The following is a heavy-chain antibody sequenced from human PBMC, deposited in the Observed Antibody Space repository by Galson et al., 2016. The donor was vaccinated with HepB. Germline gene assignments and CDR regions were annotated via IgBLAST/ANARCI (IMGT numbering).Heavy chain of an antibody. Sequence: SVKVSCKASGYAFYGISWVRQAPGQGLEWMGWVSVYNGNTDYAQRFQTRVTMTTDTSTNTAYIELRSLRSDDTAVYYCLAWGNYRYYKMDFWGQGTLVTVSS. CDR1: GYAFYG. CDR2: VSVYNGNT. D-gene: IGHD3-16*02. V-gene: IGHV1-18*04. J-gene: IGHJ4*02. CDR3: LAWGNYRYYKMDF.